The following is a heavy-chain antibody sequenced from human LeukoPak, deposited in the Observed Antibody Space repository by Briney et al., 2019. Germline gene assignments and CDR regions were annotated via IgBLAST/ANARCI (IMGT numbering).Heavy chain of an antibody. V-gene: IGHV4-34*01. D-gene: IGHD2-2*01. Sequence: SETLSLTCAVYGGSFSGYYWSWIRQPPGKGLEWIGEINHSGSTNYNPSLKSRVIISVDTSKNQFSLKLSSVTAADTAVYYCARGRTKRAYCSSTSCSNWFDPWGQGTLVTVSS. J-gene: IGHJ5*02. CDR3: ARGRTKRAYCSSTSCSNWFDP. CDR1: GGSFSGYY. CDR2: INHSGST.